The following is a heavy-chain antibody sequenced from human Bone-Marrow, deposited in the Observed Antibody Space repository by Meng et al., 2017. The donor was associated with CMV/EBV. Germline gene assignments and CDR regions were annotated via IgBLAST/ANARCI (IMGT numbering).Heavy chain of an antibody. D-gene: IGHD3-3*01. CDR1: GYTFTSYG. Sequence: ASVKVYCKASGYTFTSYGISWVRQAPGQGLEWMGWISAYNGNTNYAQKLQGRVTMTTDTSTSTAYMELRSLRSDDTAVYYCARGRLGYYDFWSGYYPYYYGMDVWGQGTTVTVSS. CDR2: ISAYNGNT. CDR3: ARGRLGYYDFWSGYYPYYYGMDV. V-gene: IGHV1-18*01. J-gene: IGHJ6*02.